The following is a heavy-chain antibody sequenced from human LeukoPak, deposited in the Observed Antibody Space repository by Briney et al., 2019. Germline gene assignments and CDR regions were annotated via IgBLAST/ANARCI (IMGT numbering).Heavy chain of an antibody. Sequence: GGSLRLSCAASGFTVGNNYMNWVRQAPGKGLEWVANIKQDGSEKYYVDSVKGRLTISRDNAKNSLYLQMNSLRAEDTAVYYCARARYSSSPLALRFFDYWGQGTLVTVSS. CDR1: GFTVGNNY. J-gene: IGHJ4*02. D-gene: IGHD6-6*01. CDR2: IKQDGSEK. CDR3: ARARYSSSPLALRFFDY. V-gene: IGHV3-7*01.